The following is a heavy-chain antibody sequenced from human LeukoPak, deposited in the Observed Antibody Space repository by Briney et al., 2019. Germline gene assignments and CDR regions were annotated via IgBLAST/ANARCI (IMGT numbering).Heavy chain of an antibody. J-gene: IGHJ2*01. Sequence: PGRSLRLSCAASGFTFSSYAMHWVRQAPGKGLVWVSRINSDGSSTSYADSVKGRFTISRDNAKNTLYLQMNSLRAEDTAVYYCARDYYYDSSGYDWYFDLWGRGTLVTVSS. V-gene: IGHV3-74*01. CDR3: ARDYYYDSSGYDWYFDL. CDR2: INSDGSST. D-gene: IGHD3-22*01. CDR1: GFTFSSYA.